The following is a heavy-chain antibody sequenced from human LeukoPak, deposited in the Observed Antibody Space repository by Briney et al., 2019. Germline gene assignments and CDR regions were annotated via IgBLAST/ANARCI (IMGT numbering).Heavy chain of an antibody. CDR2: INPNSGGT. CDR1: GYTFTGYY. D-gene: IGHD3-22*01. V-gene: IGHV1-2*06. CDR3: ARYYYDSSGPDY. Sequence: GASVKVSCKASGYTFTGYYMHWVRQAPGQGLEWMGRINPNSGGTNYAQKFQGRVTMTRDTSISTAYMELSRLRSDDTAAYYCARYYYDSSGPDYWGQGTLVTVSS. J-gene: IGHJ4*02.